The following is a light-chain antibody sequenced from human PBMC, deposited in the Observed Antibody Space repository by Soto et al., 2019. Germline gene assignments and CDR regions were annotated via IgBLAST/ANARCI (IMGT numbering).Light chain of an antibody. J-gene: IGLJ3*02. CDR3: SSYTSSSTWV. Sequence: QSALTQPPSASGSPGQSVTISCTGTSSDVGGYNYVSWYQQHPGKAPKLMTYEVNKRPSGVPDRFSGSKSGNTASLTISGLQAEDEADYYCSSYTSSSTWVFGGGTKLTVL. CDR2: EVN. CDR1: SSDVGGYNY. V-gene: IGLV2-8*01.